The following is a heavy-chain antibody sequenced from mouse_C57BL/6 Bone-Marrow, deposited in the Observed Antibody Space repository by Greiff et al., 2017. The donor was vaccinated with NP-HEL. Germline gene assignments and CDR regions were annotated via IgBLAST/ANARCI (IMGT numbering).Heavy chain of an antibody. CDR1: GYTFTSYW. Sequence: QVQLQQPGAELVKPGASVKLSCKASGYTFTSYWMQWVKQRPGQGLEWIGEIDPSDSYTNYNQKFKGKATLTVDTSSSTAYMQLSSLTSEDSAVYYCASKLGPPFDYWGQGTTLTVSS. CDR2: IDPSDSYT. V-gene: IGHV1-50*01. D-gene: IGHD4-1*01. J-gene: IGHJ2*01. CDR3: ASKLGPPFDY.